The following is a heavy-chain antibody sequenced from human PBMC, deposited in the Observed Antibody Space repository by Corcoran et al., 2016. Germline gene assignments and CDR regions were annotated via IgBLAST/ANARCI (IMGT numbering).Heavy chain of an antibody. CDR2: IYYSGST. CDR3: ARVRLPHDAFYI. J-gene: IGHJ3*02. Sequence: QVQLQESGPGLVKPSETLSLTCTVSGGSVSSGSYYWSWIRQPPGKGLEWIGSIYYSGSTYYNPSLKSRVTISVDTSKNQFSLKLSSVTAADTAVYYCARVRLPHDAFYIWVQGTMVTVSS. CDR1: GGSVSSGSYY. V-gene: IGHV4-39*07.